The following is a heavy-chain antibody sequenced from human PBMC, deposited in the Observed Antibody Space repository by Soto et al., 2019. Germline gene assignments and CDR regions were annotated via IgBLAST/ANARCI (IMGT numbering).Heavy chain of an antibody. CDR3: ARDHGGGYGNSYGMDV. Sequence: ASVKVSCKASGYTFTSYYMHWVRQAPGQGLEWMGIIKPSGGSTSYAQKFQGRVTMTRDTSTSTVYMELSSLRSEDTAVYYCARDHGGGYGNSYGMDVWGQGTTVTVSS. CDR2: IKPSGGST. CDR1: GYTFTSYY. J-gene: IGHJ6*02. V-gene: IGHV1-46*01. D-gene: IGHD5-12*01.